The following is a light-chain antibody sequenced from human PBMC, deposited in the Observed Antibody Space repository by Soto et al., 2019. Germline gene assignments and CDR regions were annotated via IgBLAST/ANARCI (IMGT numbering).Light chain of an antibody. CDR3: CSYAGSSPYV. V-gene: IGLV2-23*01. Sequence: QSALTQPASVSGSPGQSITISCTGTSRDVGIYNLVSWYQLHPGKVPKLIIYEDTKRPSGISSRFSGSESGITAFLTISGLQAEDEADYYCCSYAGSSPYVFGTGTKLTVL. CDR2: EDT. J-gene: IGLJ1*01. CDR1: SRDVGIYNL.